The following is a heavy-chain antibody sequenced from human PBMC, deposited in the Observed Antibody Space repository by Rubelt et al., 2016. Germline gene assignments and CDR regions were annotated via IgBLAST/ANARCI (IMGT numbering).Heavy chain of an antibody. D-gene: IGHD3-10*01. J-gene: IGHJ5*02. V-gene: IGHV3-21*01. CDR2: INTGSRYI. Sequence: QGTGLEWVSSINTGSRYIYSADSVKGRFTISRDNAKNSLYLQMNSLRAEDTAVYYCAREKLLWFGELLSRRDNWFDPWGQGTLVTVSS. CDR3: AREKLLWFGELLSRRDNWFDP.